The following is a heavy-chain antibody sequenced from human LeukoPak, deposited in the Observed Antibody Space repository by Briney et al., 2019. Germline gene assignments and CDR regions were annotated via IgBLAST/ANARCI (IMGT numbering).Heavy chain of an antibody. CDR3: ARAVLSYFYGSGSTPGFDY. CDR2: IYHSGST. Sequence: SETLSLTCTVSGGSISCYYWSWIRQPPGKGLEWIGYIYHSGSTNCNPSLKSRVTISVDTSKSQFSLKLSSVTAADTAVYYCARAVLSYFYGSGSTPGFDYWGQGTLVTVSS. V-gene: IGHV4-59*01. J-gene: IGHJ4*02. D-gene: IGHD3-10*01. CDR1: GGSISCYY.